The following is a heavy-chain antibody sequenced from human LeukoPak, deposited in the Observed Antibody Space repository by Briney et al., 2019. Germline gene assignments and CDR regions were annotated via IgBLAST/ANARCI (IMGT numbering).Heavy chain of an antibody. J-gene: IGHJ6*03. Sequence: SETLSLTCTVSGGSISSSSYYWGWIRQPPGKGLEWIGRIYTSGSTNYNPSLKSRVTMSVDTSKNQFSLKLSSVTAADTAVYYCAREGLVVVPAAPSYYYYYYMDVWGKGTTVTISS. CDR3: AREGLVVVPAAPSYYYYYYMDV. CDR2: IYTSGST. CDR1: GGSISSSSYY. V-gene: IGHV4-39*07. D-gene: IGHD2-2*01.